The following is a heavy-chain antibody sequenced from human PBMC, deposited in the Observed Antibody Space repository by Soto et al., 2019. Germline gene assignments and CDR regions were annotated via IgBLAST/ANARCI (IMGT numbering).Heavy chain of an antibody. CDR1: GADINTYS. J-gene: IGHJ6*02. D-gene: IGHD6-19*01. CDR2: IYTSASI. CDR3: ARDREAGYNFYYGMDV. V-gene: IGHV4-4*07. Sequence: ASETLSLTCSVSGADINTYSWTWIRQPAGKGLEWIGRIYTSASINYDPSLKGRVTLSVDTSTNQVSLRLASVTAADTAIYYCARDREAGYNFYYGMDVWGQGTTVTVSS.